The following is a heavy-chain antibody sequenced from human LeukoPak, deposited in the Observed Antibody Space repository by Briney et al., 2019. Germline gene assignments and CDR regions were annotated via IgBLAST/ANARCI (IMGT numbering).Heavy chain of an antibody. CDR3: ARDAGGARYCSSTSCYPQITTYGMDV. D-gene: IGHD2-2*01. J-gene: IGHJ6*02. V-gene: IGHV3-21*01. CDR2: ISSSSSYI. CDR1: GFTFSSYA. Sequence: GGSLRLSCAASGFTFSSYALTWVRQAPGKGLEWVSSISSSSSYIYYADSVKGRFTISRDNAKNSLYLQMNSLRAEDTAVYYCARDAGGARYCSSTSCYPQITTYGMDVWGQGTTVTVSS.